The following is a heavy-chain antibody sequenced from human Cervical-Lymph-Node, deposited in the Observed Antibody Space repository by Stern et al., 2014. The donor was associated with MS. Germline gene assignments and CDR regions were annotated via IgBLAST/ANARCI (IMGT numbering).Heavy chain of an antibody. CDR2: IIPIFGTP. D-gene: IGHD3-10*02. J-gene: IGHJ5*02. CDR3: AREVTMVGFDP. V-gene: IGHV1-69*06. Sequence: QVQLMQSGAEVKNTGSSVKVSCKASGGTVSSHTISWVRQAPGQGLEWMGGIIPIFGTPNYALKFQGRVTITADKSTSTAYLELNSLRSDDSAVYYCAREVTMVGFDPWGQGTLVTVSS. CDR1: GGTVSSHT.